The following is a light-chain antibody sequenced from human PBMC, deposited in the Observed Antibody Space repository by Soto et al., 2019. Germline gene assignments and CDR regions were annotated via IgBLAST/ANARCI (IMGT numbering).Light chain of an antibody. CDR1: QSVFSNSNNKKY. CDR2: WAS. CDR3: PQYYSTPWT. J-gene: IGKJ1*01. Sequence: DIVMTQSADSLAVSLGERATINCKSSQSVFSNSNNKKYLAWNQQKPGQPPKLLIHWASIRESGVPDRFSGGGSGTDFTLTINSLQAEDVAVYYCPQYYSTPWTFGQGTKVEIK. V-gene: IGKV4-1*01.